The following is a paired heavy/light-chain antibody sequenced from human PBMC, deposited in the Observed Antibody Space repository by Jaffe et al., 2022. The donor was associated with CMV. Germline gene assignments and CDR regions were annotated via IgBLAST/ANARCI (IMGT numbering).Heavy chain of an antibody. V-gene: IGHV4-34*01. J-gene: IGHJ6*03. CDR1: GESFSGYF. CDR2: INHSGSA. D-gene: IGHD3-16*01. Sequence: QVQLQQWGAGLLKPSETLSLTCGVSGESFSGYFWTWIRQSPGKGLEWIGEINHSGSANYKPSLESRVTISIDTSKNQFSLRLNSVTAADTAIYYCARAAPPRGTLFFRRAAKYHMDVWGKGTAVIVSS. CDR3: ARAAPPRGTLFFRRAAKYHMDV.
Light chain of an antibody. V-gene: IGKV1-39*01. J-gene: IGKJ2*01. CDR1: QTITNS. CDR2: GAS. Sequence: DIQMTQSPSSLSASVGDRVTITCRASQTITNSLNWYRQKPGQAPQLLIYGASTLQNGVPSRFSGSGSGTDFTLTISSLQPEDFAVYSCQQSYSRPYTFGQGTKLEI. CDR3: QQSYSRPYT.